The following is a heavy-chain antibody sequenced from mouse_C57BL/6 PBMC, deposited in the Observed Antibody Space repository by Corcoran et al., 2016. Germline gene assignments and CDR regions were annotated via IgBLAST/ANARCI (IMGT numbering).Heavy chain of an antibody. CDR3: ARWGNDDVVDY. CDR1: GYTFTDYY. Sequence: QVQLKQSGAELVRPGASVTLSGKASGYTFTDYYINWVQQRPGHGLEWIARIYPGSGNTYYNEKFKGKATLTAEKSSSTAYMQLSSLTSEDSAVYFCARWGNDDVVDYWGQGTLVTVSA. J-gene: IGHJ3*01. CDR2: IYPGSGNT. D-gene: IGHD2-1*01. V-gene: IGHV1-76*01.